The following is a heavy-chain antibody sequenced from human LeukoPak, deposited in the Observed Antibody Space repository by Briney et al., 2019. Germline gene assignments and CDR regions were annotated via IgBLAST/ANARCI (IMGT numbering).Heavy chain of an antibody. J-gene: IGHJ3*02. Sequence: SETLSLTCTVSGGSISSYYWSWIRQPPGKGKELIGYIYYSGSTNYNPSLKSRVTISVDTSKNQFSLKLSSVTAADTAVYYCARATQGTGYDAFDIWGQGTMVTVSS. CDR1: GGSISSYY. D-gene: IGHD1-1*01. CDR3: ARATQGTGYDAFDI. V-gene: IGHV4-59*01. CDR2: IYYSGST.